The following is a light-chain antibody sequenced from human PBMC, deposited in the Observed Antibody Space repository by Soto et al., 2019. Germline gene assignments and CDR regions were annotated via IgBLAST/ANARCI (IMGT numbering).Light chain of an antibody. CDR2: DVS. CDR1: SSDIGNYNY. J-gene: IGLJ2*01. V-gene: IGLV2-14*03. CDR3: SSYTSSRTLVV. Sequence: QSVLTQPASVSGSPGQSITISCTGTSSDIGNYNYVSWYQQYPGQVPKLMIYDVSNRPPGVSTRFSGSKSGNTASLTISGLQPEDEGDYYCSSYTSSRTLVVFGGGTKLTVL.